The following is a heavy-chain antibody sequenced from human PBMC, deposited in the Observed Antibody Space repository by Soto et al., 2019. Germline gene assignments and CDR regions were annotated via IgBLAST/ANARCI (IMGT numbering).Heavy chain of an antibody. D-gene: IGHD3-9*01. CDR1: GGSISSFCYY. Sequence: TLSLTCPFSGGSISSFCYYWSWIRQHPGKGLEWIGYIYYSGSTYYNPSLKSRVTISVDTSKNQFSLTLSSVTAADTAVYYCARDANPNYDMLTGSPRSCAFVNWGQGTMVTVSS. CDR2: IYYSGST. V-gene: IGHV4-31*03. J-gene: IGHJ3*02. CDR3: ARDANPNYDMLTGSPRSCAFVN.